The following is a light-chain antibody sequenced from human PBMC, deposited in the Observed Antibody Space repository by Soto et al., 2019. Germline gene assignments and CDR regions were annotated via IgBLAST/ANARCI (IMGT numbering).Light chain of an antibody. CDR1: QSVSNW. V-gene: IGKV1-5*01. Sequence: DIQMTQSPSTLSASVGERVTITCRASQSVSNWLAWYQQKPGKAPXXLIYDVSSLESGVPSRFSGSGSGTEFTLTISSLQPDDFAAYYCQQYGSSGTFGQGTKVDIK. CDR3: QQYGSSGT. J-gene: IGKJ1*01. CDR2: DVS.